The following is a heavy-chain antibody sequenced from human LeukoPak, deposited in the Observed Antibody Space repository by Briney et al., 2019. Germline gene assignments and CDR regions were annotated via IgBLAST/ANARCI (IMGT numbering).Heavy chain of an antibody. CDR1: GYTFTASY. J-gene: IGHJ4*02. Sequence: ASVKVSCKASGYTFTASYLHWVRQAPGLGLEWMRMANPTSGRTNYAQKFRGRVTMTRDTSTSTVYMELTSLRAEDTAVYYCAKDPSFYCGGGSCYLDSWGQGTLVTVSS. V-gene: IGHV1-46*01. D-gene: IGHD2-15*01. CDR2: ANPTSGRT. CDR3: AKDPSFYCGGGSCYLDS.